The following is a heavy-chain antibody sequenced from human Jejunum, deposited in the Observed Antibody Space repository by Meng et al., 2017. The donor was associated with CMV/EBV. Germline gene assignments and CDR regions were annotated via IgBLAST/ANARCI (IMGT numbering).Heavy chain of an antibody. V-gene: IGHV1-2*02. J-gene: IGHJ4*02. CDR2: INANSGAT. Sequence: CKASGFTFTDYYLYWVRQAPGQGLEYMGWINANSGATGCAQKFQGRVSMTRDTSISTIYMELGGLRPDDTAVYYCARDDVSSVTDLDYWGQGTLVTVSS. CDR3: ARDDVSSVTDLDY. D-gene: IGHD6-19*01. CDR1: GFTFTDYY.